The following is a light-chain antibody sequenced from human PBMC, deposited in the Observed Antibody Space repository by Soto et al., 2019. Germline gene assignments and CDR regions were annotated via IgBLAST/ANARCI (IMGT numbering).Light chain of an antibody. CDR1: QTIRTN. V-gene: IGKV3-15*01. CDR2: GAF. J-gene: IGKJ1*01. CDR3: QQYNDWPLT. Sequence: EIVLTQSPGTLSLSPGETVTLSCRASQTIRTNLAWYQHKPGQAPSLLIYGAFTRATGIPARFSGTGSGTEFTLTISSLQSEDFALYYCQQYNDWPLTFGQGTKVDIK.